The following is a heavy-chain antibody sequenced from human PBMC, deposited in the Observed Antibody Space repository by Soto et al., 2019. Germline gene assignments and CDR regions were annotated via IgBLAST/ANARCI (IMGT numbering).Heavy chain of an antibody. CDR2: IYIVGTT. V-gene: IGHV3-53*01. J-gene: IGHJ3*02. CDR3: ARASKGSGYYHHAFDI. CDR1: GFTITNNY. D-gene: IGHD3-22*01. Sequence: GGSLRLSCAASGFTITNNYMSWVRQAPGKGLEWVSIIYIVGTTYYADSVRGRFTISRDTSRNTLYLQMNSLRVDDTALYYCARASKGSGYYHHAFDIWGQGTMVNVSS.